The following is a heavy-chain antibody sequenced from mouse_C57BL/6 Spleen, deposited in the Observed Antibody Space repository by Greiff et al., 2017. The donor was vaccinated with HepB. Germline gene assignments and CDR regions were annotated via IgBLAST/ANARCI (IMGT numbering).Heavy chain of an antibody. J-gene: IGHJ4*01. CDR2: ISYDGSN. CDR3: ASRLDSSGSYAMDY. CDR1: GYSITSGYY. Sequence: EVQLQQSGPGLVKPSQSLSLTCSVTGYSITSGYYWNWIRQFPGNKLEWMGYISYDGSNNYNPSLKNRISITRDTSKNQFFLKLNSVTTEDTATYYCASRLDSSGSYAMDYWGQGTSVTVSS. D-gene: IGHD3-2*02. V-gene: IGHV3-6*01.